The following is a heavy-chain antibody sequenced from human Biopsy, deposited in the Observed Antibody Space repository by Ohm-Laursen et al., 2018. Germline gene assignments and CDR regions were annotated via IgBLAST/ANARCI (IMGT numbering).Heavy chain of an antibody. CDR1: GGTFTNYA. J-gene: IGHJ4*02. V-gene: IGHV1-69*01. D-gene: IGHD1-26*01. CDR2: IIPIFGTA. CDR3: ARDALGGGSYRFFY. Sequence: ASSVKVSCKVSGGTFTNYAISWVRQVPGQGLEWMGGIIPIFGTANYAQKFQGRVTITADESTSTAYMELSSLRSDDTAVYYCARDALGGGSYRFFYWGQGSLVTVSS.